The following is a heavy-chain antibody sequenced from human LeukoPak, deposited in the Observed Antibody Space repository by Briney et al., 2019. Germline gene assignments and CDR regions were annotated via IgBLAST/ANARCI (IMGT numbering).Heavy chain of an antibody. CDR2: ISGSSSAI. Sequence: GGSLRLSCAASGFTFSSYSMNWVRQAPGKGLEWVSYISGSSSAIHADSVKGRFTISRDNAKNSLYLQMNSLRAEDTAVYYCAKEIDSWFDPWGQGTLVTVSS. CDR1: GFTFSSYS. J-gene: IGHJ5*02. CDR3: AKEIDSWFDP. V-gene: IGHV3-48*01. D-gene: IGHD3-3*01.